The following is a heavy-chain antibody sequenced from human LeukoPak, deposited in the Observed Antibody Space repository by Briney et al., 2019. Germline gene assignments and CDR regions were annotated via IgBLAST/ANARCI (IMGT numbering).Heavy chain of an antibody. Sequence: GRSLRLSCAASGFTFSTYVMHWVRQAPGKGLDWVALIWDDGNNNYYADSVKGRFTISRDNSKNTLYLQMNSLRAEDTAVYYCARERVTGTSYYYYYGMDVWGQGTTVIVSS. D-gene: IGHD6-19*01. J-gene: IGHJ6*02. CDR1: GFTFSTYV. CDR2: IWDDGNNN. CDR3: ARERVTGTSYYYYYGMDV. V-gene: IGHV3-33*01.